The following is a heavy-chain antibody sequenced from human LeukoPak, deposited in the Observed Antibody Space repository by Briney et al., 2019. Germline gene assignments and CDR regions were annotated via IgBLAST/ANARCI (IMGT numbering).Heavy chain of an antibody. V-gene: IGHV3-9*01. CDR3: AKEILNYFFYYGMDV. CDR2: ISWNSGSI. J-gene: IGHJ6*02. Sequence: GGSLRLSCAASGFPFDDYAMHWVRQAPGKGLEWVPSISWNSGSIGYADSVKGRFTISRDNAKNSLYLQMNSLRAEDTALYYCAKEILNYFFYYGMDVWGQGTTVTVSS. CDR1: GFPFDDYA.